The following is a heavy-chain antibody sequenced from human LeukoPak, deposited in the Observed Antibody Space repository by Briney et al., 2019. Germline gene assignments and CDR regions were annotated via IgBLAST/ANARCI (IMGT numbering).Heavy chain of an antibody. CDR3: AKLSAGAAFDY. Sequence: GGSLRLSCATSGITLGGYAMRWVRQAPGKGLEWVSALSGSGGTASYADSVKGRFTISRDNSKHTLYLQMTNLRAEDTAVYYCAKLSAGAAFDYWGQGTMVTVPS. CDR1: GITLGGYA. D-gene: IGHD3-10*01. CDR2: LSGSGGTA. V-gene: IGHV3-23*01. J-gene: IGHJ4*02.